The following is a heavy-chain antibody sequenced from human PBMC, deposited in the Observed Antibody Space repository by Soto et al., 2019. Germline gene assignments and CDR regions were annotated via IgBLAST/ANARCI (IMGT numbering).Heavy chain of an antibody. J-gene: IGHJ1*01. CDR2: IIPIFGTA. CDR1: GSTFRSQA. D-gene: IGHD1-26*01. CDR3: ARGLDSGSYYNVSAL. Sequence: SFLNLSCARAGSTFRSQATSWGRQEQGQGLEWMGWIIPIFGTANYAQKFQGRVTITAAESTSTAYMELSSLRSEDTAVYYCARGLDSGSYYNVSALWVQRTLVTVSS. V-gene: IGHV1-69*01.